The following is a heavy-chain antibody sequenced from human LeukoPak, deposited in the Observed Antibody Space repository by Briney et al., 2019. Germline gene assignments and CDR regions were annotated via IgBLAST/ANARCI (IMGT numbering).Heavy chain of an antibody. CDR1: GGTFSIDC. CDR3: ATLSRTNYYYMDV. CDR2: IITIFGTA. V-gene: IGHV1-69*05. D-gene: IGHD2-2*01. Sequence: GGAVRVSFVESGGTFSIDCIRWVRQAPGQGVEGMGGIITIFGTANYAQKFQGSVTITTDESTSTAYMELSSLRSEDTAVYYCATLSRTNYYYMDVWGKATTVTVSS. J-gene: IGHJ6*03.